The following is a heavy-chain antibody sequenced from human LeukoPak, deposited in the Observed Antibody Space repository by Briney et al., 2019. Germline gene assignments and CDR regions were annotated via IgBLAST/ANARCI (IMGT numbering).Heavy chain of an antibody. CDR1: GYSISSCYY. Sequence: SETLSLTCAVSGYSISSCYYWGWIRQPPGKGLEWIGSIYHSGSTFYNPSLKSRVTISADTSKNQFSLKLSSVTAADTAVYYCARRADFWSGNFDYWGQGTLVTVSS. V-gene: IGHV4-38-2*01. J-gene: IGHJ4*02. CDR3: ARRADFWSGNFDY. CDR2: IYHSGST. D-gene: IGHD3-3*01.